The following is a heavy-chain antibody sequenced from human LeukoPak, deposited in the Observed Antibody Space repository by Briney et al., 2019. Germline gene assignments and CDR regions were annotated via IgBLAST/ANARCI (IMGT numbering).Heavy chain of an antibody. CDR1: GYTLTELS. Sequence: ASVKVSCKVSGYTLTELSMHWVRQAPGKGLEWMGGSDPEDGETIYAQKFQGRVTMTEDTSTDTAYMELSSLRSEDTAVYYCATFRCSSTSCYIGFDYWGQGTLVTVSS. CDR2: SDPEDGET. J-gene: IGHJ4*02. D-gene: IGHD2-2*02. CDR3: ATFRCSSTSCYIGFDY. V-gene: IGHV1-24*01.